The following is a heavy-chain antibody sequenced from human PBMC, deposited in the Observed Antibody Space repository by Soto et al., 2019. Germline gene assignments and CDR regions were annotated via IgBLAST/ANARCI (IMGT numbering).Heavy chain of an antibody. J-gene: IGHJ6*02. CDR3: ARCYCSSTSCRTYYYYGMDV. CDR2: IIPIFGTA. V-gene: IGHV1-69*13. CDR1: GYTFSGFY. Sequence: SVKVSCKASGYTFSGFYMHWVRQAPGQGLEWMGGIIPIFGTANYAQKFRGRVTITADESTSTAYMELSSLRSEDTAVYYCARCYCSSTSCRTYYYYGMDVWGQGTTVTVSS. D-gene: IGHD2-2*01.